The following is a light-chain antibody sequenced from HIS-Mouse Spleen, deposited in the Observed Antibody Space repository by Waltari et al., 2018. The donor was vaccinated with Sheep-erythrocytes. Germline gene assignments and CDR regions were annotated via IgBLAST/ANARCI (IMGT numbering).Light chain of an antibody. CDR2: QDT. CDR3: QAWDSSIGV. CDR1: KLGDKY. Sequence: SSELTQPPSVSVSPGQTASITCSGDKLGDKYACWYQQKPGQSPVLVIYQDTKRPSGIPGRFSGSNSGNTATLNISGTQAMDEADYYCQAWDSSIGVFGGGTKLTVL. V-gene: IGLV3-1*01. J-gene: IGLJ2*01.